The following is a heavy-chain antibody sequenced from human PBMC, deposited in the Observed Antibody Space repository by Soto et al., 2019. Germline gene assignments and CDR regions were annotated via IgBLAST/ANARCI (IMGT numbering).Heavy chain of an antibody. V-gene: IGHV4-31*03. CDR2: IYYSGST. CDR1: GGSISSGGYY. Sequence: QVQLQESGPGLVKPSQTLSLTCTVSGGSISSGGYYWSWIRQHPGKGLEWIGYIYYSGSTYYNPSLKSRVTISGDTSKNQSSLKLSSVTAADTTVYYCVRGVTMVRGVIHTPYFDYWGQGTLVTVSS. J-gene: IGHJ4*02. CDR3: VRGVTMVRGVIHTPYFDY. D-gene: IGHD3-10*01.